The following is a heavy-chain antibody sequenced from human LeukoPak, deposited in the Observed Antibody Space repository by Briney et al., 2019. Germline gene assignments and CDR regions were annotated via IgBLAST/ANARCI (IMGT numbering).Heavy chain of an antibody. J-gene: IGHJ4*02. CDR1: GYTFTSYD. CDR3: AKTGEYCGRTSCPYYFDF. D-gene: IGHD2-2*01. Sequence: GASVKVSCKASGYTFTSYDINWVRQATGQGLEWMGWMNPNSGNTGYAQKFQGRVTMTRNTSISTAYMELSGLRSEDTAVYYCAKTGEYCGRTSCPYYFDFWGQGALVTVSS. V-gene: IGHV1-8*01. CDR2: MNPNSGNT.